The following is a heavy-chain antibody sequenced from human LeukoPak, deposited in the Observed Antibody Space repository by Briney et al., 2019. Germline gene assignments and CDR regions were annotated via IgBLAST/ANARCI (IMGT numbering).Heavy chain of an antibody. CDR3: ARDYCSSTSCYSGY. J-gene: IGHJ4*02. CDR1: GCSISSYY. CDR2: IYTSGGT. Sequence: SETLSLTCTVSGCSISSYYWSWIRQPAGKGLEWIGRIYTSGGTNYNPSLKSRVTMSVDTSKNQFSLKLSSVTAADTAVYYCARDYCSSTSCYSGYWGQGTLVTVSS. V-gene: IGHV4-4*07. D-gene: IGHD2-2*01.